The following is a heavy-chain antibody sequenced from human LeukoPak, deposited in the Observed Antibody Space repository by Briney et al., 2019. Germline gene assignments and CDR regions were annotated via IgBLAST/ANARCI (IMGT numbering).Heavy chain of an antibody. V-gene: IGHV3-30-3*01. CDR1: GFTFSSYA. J-gene: IGHJ4*02. Sequence: PGGSLRLSCAASGFTFSSYAMHWVRQAPGKGLEWVAVISYDGSNKYYADSVKGRFTISRDNSKNTLYLQMNSLRAEDTAVYYCARAPLLAVLRYFDWSSYYFDYWGQGTPVTVSS. CDR2: ISYDGSNK. CDR3: ARAPLLAVLRYFDWSSYYFDY. D-gene: IGHD3-9*01.